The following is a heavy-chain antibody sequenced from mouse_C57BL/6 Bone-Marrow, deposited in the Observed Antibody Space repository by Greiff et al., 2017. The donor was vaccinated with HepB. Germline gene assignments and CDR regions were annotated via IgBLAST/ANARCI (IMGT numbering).Heavy chain of an antibody. CDR3: ARWGLPDYYAMDY. D-gene: IGHD2-2*01. J-gene: IGHJ4*01. V-gene: IGHV1-53*01. CDR1: GYTFTSYW. Sequence: QVHVKQPGTELVKPGASVKLSCKASGYTFTSYWMHWVKQRPGQGLEWIGNINPSNGGTNYNEKFKSKATLTVDKSSSTAYMQLSSLTSEDSAVYYCARWGLPDYYAMDYWGQGTSVTVSS. CDR2: INPSNGGT.